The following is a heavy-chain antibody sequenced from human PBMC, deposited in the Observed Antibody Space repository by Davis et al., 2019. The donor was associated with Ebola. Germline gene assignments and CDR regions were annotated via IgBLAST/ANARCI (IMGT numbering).Heavy chain of an antibody. CDR1: GGSFSGYY. CDR3: ARGYSSWFDP. Sequence: SETLSLTCAVYGGSFSGYYWSWIRQPPGKGLEWIGENNHSGSTNYNPSLKSRVTISVDTSKNQFSLKLSSVTAADTAVYYCARGYSSWFDPWGQGTLVTVSS. J-gene: IGHJ5*02. CDR2: NNHSGST. V-gene: IGHV4-34*01. D-gene: IGHD5-18*01.